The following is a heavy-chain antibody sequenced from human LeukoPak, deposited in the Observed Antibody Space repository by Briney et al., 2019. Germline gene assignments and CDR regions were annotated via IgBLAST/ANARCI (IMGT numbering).Heavy chain of an antibody. J-gene: IGHJ4*02. Sequence: ASVKVSCKASGYTFTSYCISWVRQAPGQGRELMGWISAYNGNTNYAQKLQGRVTMTTDTSTCTAYIELESLRSDDTAVYYCARVRGYCSGGSCYSVYWGQGTLVTVPS. CDR2: ISAYNGNT. CDR1: GYTFTSYC. D-gene: IGHD2-15*01. V-gene: IGHV1-18*01. CDR3: ARVRGYCSGGSCYSVY.